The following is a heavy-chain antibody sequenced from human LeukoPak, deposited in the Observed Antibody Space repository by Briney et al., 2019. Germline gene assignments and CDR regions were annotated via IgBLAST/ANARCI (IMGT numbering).Heavy chain of an antibody. V-gene: IGHV3-48*01. Sequence: GGSLRLSCAASGFTFSSHSMNWVRQAPGQGLEWVSYISSSGSTIYYADSVKGRFSISRDNAKNSLHLQMNSLRAEDTAVYYCARGTVAGKAPYWGQGTLVTVSS. CDR3: ARGTVAGKAPY. D-gene: IGHD6-19*01. J-gene: IGHJ4*02. CDR2: ISSSGSTI. CDR1: GFTFSSHS.